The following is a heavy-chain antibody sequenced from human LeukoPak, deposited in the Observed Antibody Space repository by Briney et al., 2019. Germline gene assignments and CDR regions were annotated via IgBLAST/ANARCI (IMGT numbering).Heavy chain of an antibody. CDR3: ARGRRGSPAVNFDY. Sequence: GRSLRLSCAASGFTFSSYAMHWVRRAPGKGLEWVAVISYDGSNKYYADSVKGRFTISRDNSKNTLYLQMNSLRAEDTAVYYCARGRRGSPAVNFDYWGQGTLVTVSS. CDR2: ISYDGSNK. D-gene: IGHD2-2*01. CDR1: GFTFSSYA. J-gene: IGHJ4*02. V-gene: IGHV3-30-3*01.